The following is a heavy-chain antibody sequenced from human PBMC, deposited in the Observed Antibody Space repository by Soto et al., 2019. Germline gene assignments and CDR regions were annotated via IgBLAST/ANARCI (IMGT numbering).Heavy chain of an antibody. CDR3: ARARLGYGYFDY. J-gene: IGHJ4*02. Sequence: PRGSLRLSCAASGFTFSSYDMHWVRQATGKGLEWVSAIGTAGDPYYPGSVKGRFTISRENAKNSLYLQMNSLRAGDTAVYYCARARLGYGYFDYWGQGTLVTVSS. V-gene: IGHV3-13*05. CDR2: IGTAGDP. CDR1: GFTFSSYD. D-gene: IGHD3-16*01.